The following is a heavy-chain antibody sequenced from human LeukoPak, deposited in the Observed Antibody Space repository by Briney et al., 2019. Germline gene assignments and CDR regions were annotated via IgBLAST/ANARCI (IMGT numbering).Heavy chain of an antibody. CDR1: GGSISSSSYY. CDR3: ARESTTVVTPEDNWFDP. Sequence: PSETLSLTCTVSGGSISSSSYYWGWIRQPPGKGLEWIGSIYYSGSTYYNPSLKSRVTISVDKSKNQFSLKLSSVTAADTAVYYCARESTTVVTPEDNWFDPWGQGTLVTVSS. J-gene: IGHJ5*02. D-gene: IGHD4-23*01. V-gene: IGHV4-39*07. CDR2: IYYSGST.